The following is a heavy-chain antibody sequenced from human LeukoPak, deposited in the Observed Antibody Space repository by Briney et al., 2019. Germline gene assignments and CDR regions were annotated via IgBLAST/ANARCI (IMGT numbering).Heavy chain of an antibody. CDR2: ISWNSGSI. CDR1: GFTFDDYA. Sequence: TGGSLRLSCAAPGFTFDDYAMHWVRQAPGKGLEWVSGISWNSGSIDYAGSVKGRFTISRDNAKNSLYLQMNSLRAEDMALYYCAKGSGSYFYYYMDVWGKGTTVTVSS. CDR3: AKGSGSYFYYYMDV. D-gene: IGHD3-10*01. J-gene: IGHJ6*03. V-gene: IGHV3-9*03.